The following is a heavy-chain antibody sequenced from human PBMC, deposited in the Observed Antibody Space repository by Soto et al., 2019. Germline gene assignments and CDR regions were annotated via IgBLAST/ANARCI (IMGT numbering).Heavy chain of an antibody. J-gene: IGHJ6*02. D-gene: IGHD3-22*01. CDR1: GGSISSGDYY. Sequence: SETLSLTGTVSGGSISSGDYYWSWIRQFPKKGLEWIGYIYYSGSTYYNPSLRSRVAMSVDTSKNQFSLKLSAVTAADTAVYYCGRGIYYDSSGYIYGMDVWGQGTTVNVSS. V-gene: IGHV4-31*03. CDR2: IYYSGST. CDR3: GRGIYYDSSGYIYGMDV.